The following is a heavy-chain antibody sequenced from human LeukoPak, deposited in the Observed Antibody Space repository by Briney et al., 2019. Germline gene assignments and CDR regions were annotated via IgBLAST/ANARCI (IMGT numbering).Heavy chain of an antibody. J-gene: IGHJ4*02. Sequence: GASVKVSCKASGYTFTSYGISWVRQAPGQGLEWMGSISAYNGNTNYAQKLQGRVTMTTDTSTSTAYMALRSLRSDDTAVYYCARTAVAGTWDGFGYWGQGTLVTVSS. CDR1: GYTFTSYG. V-gene: IGHV1-18*04. CDR2: ISAYNGNT. CDR3: ARTAVAGTWDGFGY. D-gene: IGHD6-19*01.